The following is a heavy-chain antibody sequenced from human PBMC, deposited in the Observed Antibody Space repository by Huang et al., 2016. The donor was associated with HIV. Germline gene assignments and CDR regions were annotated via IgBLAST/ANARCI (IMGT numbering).Heavy chain of an antibody. J-gene: IGHJ4*02. CDR2: INHNGKI. Sequence: WIRQFPEKGLEWIGDINHNGKIIYNPSLSARVTMSTDTSKNHFSLHLTSVTAADTALYYCARGFNYYASDNLGVYYFDSWGLGTLVTVSP. D-gene: IGHD3-10*01. CDR3: ARGFNYYASDNLGVYYFDS. V-gene: IGHV4-34*01.